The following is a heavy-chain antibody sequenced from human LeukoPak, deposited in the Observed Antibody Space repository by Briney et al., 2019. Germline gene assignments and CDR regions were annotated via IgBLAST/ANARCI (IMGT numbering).Heavy chain of an antibody. CDR1: GFTFSSYA. CDR2: ISGRGGST. J-gene: IGHJ4*02. Sequence: GGSLRLSCAASGFTFSSYAVSLVRQAPGVGLEWVSTISGRGGSTFYADSVKGRFTISRDNSKNTLYLEMNSLRAEDTAVYYCANSRGSGYDYPVRYWGQGTLVTVSS. CDR3: ANSRGSGYDYPVRY. V-gene: IGHV3-23*01. D-gene: IGHD5-12*01.